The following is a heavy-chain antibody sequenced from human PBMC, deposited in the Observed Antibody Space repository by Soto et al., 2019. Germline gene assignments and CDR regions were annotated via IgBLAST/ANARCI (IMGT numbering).Heavy chain of an antibody. D-gene: IGHD3-10*01. CDR1: EFTFTTYA. Sequence: GGSLRLSCAASEFTFTTYAMTWVRQAPGKGLEWVSAIGPSGDNTYYADSVKGRFTIPRDNSKNTLYLQMNSLRAEDTAVYYCAKAWTPLLWFGELLEIDYWGQGTLVTVSS. V-gene: IGHV3-23*01. CDR3: AKAWTPLLWFGELLEIDY. CDR2: IGPSGDNT. J-gene: IGHJ4*02.